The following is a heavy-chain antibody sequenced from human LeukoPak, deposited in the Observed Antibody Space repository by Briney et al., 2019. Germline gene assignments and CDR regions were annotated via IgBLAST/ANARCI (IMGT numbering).Heavy chain of an antibody. CDR1: GGSISSYY. D-gene: IGHD4-17*01. CDR2: IYYSGST. J-gene: IGHJ5*02. Sequence: PSETLSLTCTVSGGSISSYYWSWIRQPPGKGLEWIGYIYYSGSTNYNPSLKGRVTISVDTSKNQFSLKLSSVTAADTAVYYCARRVAMTTVTSWFDPWGQGTLVTVSS. CDR3: ARRVAMTTVTSWFDP. V-gene: IGHV4-59*01.